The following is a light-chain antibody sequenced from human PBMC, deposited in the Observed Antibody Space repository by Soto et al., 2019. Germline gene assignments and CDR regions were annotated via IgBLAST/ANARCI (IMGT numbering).Light chain of an antibody. J-gene: IGKJ5*01. CDR1: QDIINH. CDR3: QNYHLALCT. V-gene: IGKV1-27*01. Sequence: DIQMTQSPSSLSASVGDTVTITCRASQDIINHLAWYQQRPGKVPNLLIYGASTLHSGVPSRFRGSGSGTHFTLPISSLQPEDVATYYCQNYHLALCTFGQGTRLEIK. CDR2: GAS.